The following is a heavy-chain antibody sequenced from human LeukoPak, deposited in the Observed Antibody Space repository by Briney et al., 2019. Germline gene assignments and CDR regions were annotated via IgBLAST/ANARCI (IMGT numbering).Heavy chain of an antibody. V-gene: IGHV3-74*01. Sequence: TGGSLRLSCAASGFIFSNYWMHWVRQAPGKGLVWVACINSDGRSTIFADSVKGRFTISRDNAKNTLYLQMNSLSGEDTAVHYCARVAGIGTYYYYMDVWGKGTTVTVSS. D-gene: IGHD6-19*01. CDR2: INSDGRST. CDR1: GFIFSNYW. J-gene: IGHJ6*03. CDR3: ARVAGIGTYYYYMDV.